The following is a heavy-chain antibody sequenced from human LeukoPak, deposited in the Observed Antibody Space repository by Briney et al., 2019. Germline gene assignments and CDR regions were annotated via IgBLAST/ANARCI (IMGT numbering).Heavy chain of an antibody. CDR1: GSTLSDYA. Sequence: PGGSLRLSCSAFGSTLSDYAFHGVRQAPGKGLEWLEFIRYDGSDSYYTDSVKGRFTISRDNSKKTLYLQMDSLRTEDTAFYYCALIGVVIPPDTYDVWGQGTLVTVSS. CDR2: IRYDGSDS. CDR3: ALIGVVIPPDTYDV. D-gene: IGHD2-21*01. V-gene: IGHV3-30*02. J-gene: IGHJ3*01.